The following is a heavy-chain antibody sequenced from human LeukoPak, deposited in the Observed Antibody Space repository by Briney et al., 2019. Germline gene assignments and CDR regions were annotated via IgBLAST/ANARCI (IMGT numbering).Heavy chain of an antibody. D-gene: IGHD3-10*01. V-gene: IGHV3-7*03. CDR3: ARAPYYYGSRTPDY. J-gene: IGHJ4*02. CDR1: GFTFSSYW. CDR2: IKQDGSEK. Sequence: PGGSLRLSCAASGFTFSSYWMSWVRQAPGKGLEWVANIKQDGSEKYYVDSVKGRFTISRDNAKNSLYLQMNSLRAEDTAVYYCARAPYYYGSRTPDYWGQGTLVTVSS.